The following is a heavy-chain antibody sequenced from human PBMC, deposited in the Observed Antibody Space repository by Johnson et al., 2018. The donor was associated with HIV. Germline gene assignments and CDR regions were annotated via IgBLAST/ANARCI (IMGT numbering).Heavy chain of an antibody. V-gene: IGHV3-30*04. CDR3: ARVLGARGPGAFDI. J-gene: IGHJ3*02. CDR1: GFTFSMYS. Sequence: QVQLVESGGGVVQPGRSLRLSCPASGFTFSMYSMHWVRQAPGKGLEWVALISYDGSNEYYADSVKGLFTISRDNSKNTLYLQMSSLRTEDTAVYYCARVLGARGPGAFDIWGQGTMVTVSS. CDR2: ISYDGSNE.